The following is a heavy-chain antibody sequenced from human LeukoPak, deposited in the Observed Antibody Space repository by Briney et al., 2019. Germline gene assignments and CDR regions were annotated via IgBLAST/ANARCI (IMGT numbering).Heavy chain of an antibody. J-gene: IGHJ3*02. CDR1: GFTFSNYN. D-gene: IGHD2-2*03. V-gene: IGHV3-48*01. CDR2: ISSSSSTK. Sequence: GGSLRLSCAASGFTFSNYNMNWVRQAPGKGLEWISYISSSSSTKNYADSVKGRFTVSRDNAWNSLYLQMTSLRAEDTAVYYCARLMDRARRDAFDIWGHGTMVTVPS. CDR3: ARLMDRARRDAFDI.